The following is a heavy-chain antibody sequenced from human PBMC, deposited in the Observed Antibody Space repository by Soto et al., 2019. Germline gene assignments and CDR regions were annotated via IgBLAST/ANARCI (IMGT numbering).Heavy chain of an antibody. CDR3: ARDPLGIAVAGTSWFDP. CDR2: ISAYNGNT. Sequence: ASVKVSCKASGYTFTSYGISWVRQAPGQGLEWMGWISAYNGNTNYAQKLQGRVTMTTDTSTSTAYMELRSLRSDDTAVYYCARDPLGIAVAGTSWFDPWGQGTLVTV. J-gene: IGHJ5*02. V-gene: IGHV1-18*01. CDR1: GYTFTSYG. D-gene: IGHD6-19*01.